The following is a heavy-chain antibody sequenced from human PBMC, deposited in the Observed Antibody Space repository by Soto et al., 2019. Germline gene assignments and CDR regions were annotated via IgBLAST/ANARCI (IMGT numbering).Heavy chain of an antibody. CDR1: GFTFSNYG. J-gene: IGHJ4*02. Sequence: GGSLRLSCAASGFTFSNYGMHWVRQAPGKGLEWVAFVWLDGSNKYYADSVRDRFTISRVNSKNTLYLQMNSLRAEDTAVYYCARDLGYYDSSGYFDYWGQGTLVTVSS. V-gene: IGHV3-33*01. D-gene: IGHD3-22*01. CDR3: ARDLGYYDSSGYFDY. CDR2: VWLDGSNK.